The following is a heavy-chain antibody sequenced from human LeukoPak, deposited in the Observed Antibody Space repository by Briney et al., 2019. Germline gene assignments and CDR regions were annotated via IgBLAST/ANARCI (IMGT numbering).Heavy chain of an antibody. CDR1: GYTFTGYY. D-gene: IGHD2-2*01. J-gene: IGHJ6*02. CDR2: INPNSGGT. CDR3: ARVDLGYCSSTSCYWTPLNYYYYYGMDV. Sequence: ASVKVSCKASGYTFTGYYMHWVRQAPGQGLEWMGWINPNSGGTNYAQKFQGRVTMTRDTSISTAYMELSRLRSDDTAVYYCARVDLGYCSSTSCYWTPLNYYYYYGMDVWGQGTTVTVS. V-gene: IGHV1-2*02.